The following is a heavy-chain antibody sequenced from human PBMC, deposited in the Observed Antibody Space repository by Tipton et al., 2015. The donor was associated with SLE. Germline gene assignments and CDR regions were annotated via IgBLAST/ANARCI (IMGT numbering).Heavy chain of an antibody. D-gene: IGHD2-8*01. Sequence: GLVKPSETLSLTCTVSGGSISSYYWSWIRQPPGKGLEWIGYIYYSGSTHYNPSLKSRVTISVDTSKNQFSLKLSSVTAADTAVYYCARDNSDKDKWWWFDPWGQGTLVTVSS. J-gene: IGHJ5*02. CDR3: ARDNSDKDKWWWFDP. CDR1: GGSISSYY. CDR2: IYYSGST. V-gene: IGHV4-59*12.